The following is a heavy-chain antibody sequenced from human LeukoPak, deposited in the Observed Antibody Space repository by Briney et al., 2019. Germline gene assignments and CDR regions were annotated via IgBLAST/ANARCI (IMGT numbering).Heavy chain of an antibody. Sequence: GGSLRLSCAASGFTFSSYGMHWVRQAPGKGLEWVAFIRYDGSNKYYADSVKGRFTISRDNSKNTLYLQMNSLRAEDTAVYYCAKDHSRQWLVPDAFDIWGQGTMVTVSS. D-gene: IGHD6-19*01. CDR3: AKDHSRQWLVPDAFDI. V-gene: IGHV3-30*02. CDR2: IRYDGSNK. CDR1: GFTFSSYG. J-gene: IGHJ3*02.